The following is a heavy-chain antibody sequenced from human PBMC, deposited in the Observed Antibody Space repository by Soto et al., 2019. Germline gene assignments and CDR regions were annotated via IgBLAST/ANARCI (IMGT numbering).Heavy chain of an antibody. CDR1: GFTFSSYA. D-gene: IGHD6-6*01. Sequence: PGGSLRLSCAASGFTFSSYAMSWVRQAPGKGLEWVSAISGSGGSTYYADSVKGRFTISRDNSKNTLYLQMNSLRAEDTAVYYCAKGIAARLGYNWFDPWGQGTLVTAPQ. J-gene: IGHJ5*02. CDR2: ISGSGGST. CDR3: AKGIAARLGYNWFDP. V-gene: IGHV3-23*01.